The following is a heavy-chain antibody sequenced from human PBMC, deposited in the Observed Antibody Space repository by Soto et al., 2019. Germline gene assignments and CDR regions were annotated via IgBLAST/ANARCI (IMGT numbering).Heavy chain of an antibody. CDR2: IYYSGST. V-gene: IGHV4-61*01. Sequence: SETLSLTCTVSGGSVSSGSYYWSWIRQPPGKGLEWIGYIYYSGSTNYNPSLKSRVTISVDTSKNQFSLKLSSVTAADTAVYYCAAQSRYYDFLTGYYLPFDYWGQGTLVTVSS. J-gene: IGHJ4*02. CDR3: AAQSRYYDFLTGYYLPFDY. CDR1: GGSVSSGSYY. D-gene: IGHD3-9*01.